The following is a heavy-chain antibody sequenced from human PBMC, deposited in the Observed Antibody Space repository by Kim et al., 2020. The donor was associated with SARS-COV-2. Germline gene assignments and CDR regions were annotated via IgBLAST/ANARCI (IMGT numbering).Heavy chain of an antibody. D-gene: IGHD5-18*01. CDR2: INHSGST. Sequence: ETLSLTCAVYGGSFSGYYWSWIRQPPGKGLEWIGEINHSGSTNYNPSLKSRVTISVDTSKNQFSLKLSSVTAADTAVYYCARGLAMGTRLQYFDYWGQGTLVTVSS. CDR3: ARGLAMGTRLQYFDY. V-gene: IGHV4-34*01. J-gene: IGHJ4*02. CDR1: GGSFSGYY.